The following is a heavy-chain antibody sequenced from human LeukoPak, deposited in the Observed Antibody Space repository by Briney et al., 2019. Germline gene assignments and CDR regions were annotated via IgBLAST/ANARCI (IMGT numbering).Heavy chain of an antibody. CDR3: AKEQFFDHIFDD. D-gene: IGHD3/OR15-3a*01. V-gene: IGHV3-23*01. CDR1: GFTFIRYA. Sequence: RSGGSLRLSCAASGFTFIRYAMSWVRQAPGKGLEWVSTVSGSGGNSYYADSAKGRLTISRDNSKNTLYLQMNSLRVEDTAVYYCAKEQFFDHIFDDWGQGTLVTVSS. CDR2: VSGSGGNS. J-gene: IGHJ4*02.